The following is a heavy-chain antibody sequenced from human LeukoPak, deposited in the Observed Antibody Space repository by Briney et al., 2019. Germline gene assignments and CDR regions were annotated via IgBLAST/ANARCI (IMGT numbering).Heavy chain of an antibody. CDR2: IIPIFGTT. D-gene: IGHD5-12*01. CDR1: GGTFSSYA. CDR3: ARRVLRRGYSGYGGLDY. Sequence: GASVKVSCKASGGTFSSYAINWVRQAPGQGLEWMGGIIPIFGTTNYAQRFQGRVTITADESTSTAYMELSSLRSEDTAVYYCARRVLRRGYSGYGGLDYWGQGTLVTVPS. V-gene: IGHV1-69*13. J-gene: IGHJ4*02.